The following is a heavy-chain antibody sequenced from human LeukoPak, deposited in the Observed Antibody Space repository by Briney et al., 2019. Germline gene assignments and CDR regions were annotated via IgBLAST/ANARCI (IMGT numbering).Heavy chain of an antibody. CDR3: ARDGVSTMVRGVITLIAY. CDR1: GYTFTSYG. D-gene: IGHD3-10*01. V-gene: IGHV1-18*04. CDR2: ISAYNGNT. Sequence: ASVKVSCKASGYTFTSYGISWVRQAPGQGLEWMGGISAYNGNTNYAQKLQGRVTITTDTSTSTAYMELRSLRSDDTALYYCARDGVSTMVRGVITLIAYWGQGTLVTVSS. J-gene: IGHJ4*02.